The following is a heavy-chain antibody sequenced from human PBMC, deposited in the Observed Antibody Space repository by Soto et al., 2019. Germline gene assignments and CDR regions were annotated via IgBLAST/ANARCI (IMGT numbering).Heavy chain of an antibody. J-gene: IGHJ4*02. CDR3: AKGGYGSGSYFTDF. V-gene: IGHV3-23*01. CDR2: ISASGGST. D-gene: IGHD3-10*01. CDR1: GFTFRSYA. Sequence: EVQLLESGGGLVQPGGSLRLSCAASGFTFRSYAMSWVRQAPGKGLEWVSGISASGGSTYYADSVKGRFTISRDNSRNTLYLQVNSLRAEDTAVYYCAKGGYGSGSYFTDFWGQGTLVTVSS.